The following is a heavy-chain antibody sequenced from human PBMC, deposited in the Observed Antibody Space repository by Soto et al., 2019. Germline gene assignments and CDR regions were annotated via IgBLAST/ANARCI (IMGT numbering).Heavy chain of an antibody. CDR2: ISAYNGNT. Sequence: ASVNVSCKASGYTFTSYSINWVRQAPGQGLQWMGWISAYNGNTNYAQKLQDRVTMTADTSTSTAYMELRSLRSDDTAVYYCARGAVSGPNYDIWGQGTMVTVSS. V-gene: IGHV1-18*01. J-gene: IGHJ3*02. CDR1: GYTFTSYS. CDR3: ARGAVSGPNYDI. D-gene: IGHD6-19*01.